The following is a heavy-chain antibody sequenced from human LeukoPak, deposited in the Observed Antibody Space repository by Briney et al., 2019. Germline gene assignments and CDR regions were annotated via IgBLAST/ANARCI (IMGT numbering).Heavy chain of an antibody. CDR2: IYYSGST. CDR3: AREYVDYYDSSAT. J-gene: IGHJ4*02. Sequence: PSQTLFLTCTVSGGSISSGDYYWSWIRQPPGKGLEWIGYIYYSGSTYYNPSLKSRVTISVDTSKNQFSLKLSSVTAADTAVYYCAREYVDYYDSSATWGQGTLVTVSS. CDR1: GGSISSGDYY. V-gene: IGHV4-30-4*01. D-gene: IGHD3-22*01.